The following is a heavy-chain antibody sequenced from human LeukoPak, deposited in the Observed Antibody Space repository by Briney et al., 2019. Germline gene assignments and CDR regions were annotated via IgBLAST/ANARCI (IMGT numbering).Heavy chain of an antibody. Sequence: ASVKVSCKASGCTFTSYYMHWVRQAPGQGLEWMGIINPSGGSTSYAQKFQGRVTMTRDMSTSTVYMELSSLRSEDTAVYYCARGDAVTNAFDIWGQGTMVTVSS. D-gene: IGHD2-21*02. CDR1: GCTFTSYY. CDR2: INPSGGST. J-gene: IGHJ3*02. V-gene: IGHV1-46*01. CDR3: ARGDAVTNAFDI.